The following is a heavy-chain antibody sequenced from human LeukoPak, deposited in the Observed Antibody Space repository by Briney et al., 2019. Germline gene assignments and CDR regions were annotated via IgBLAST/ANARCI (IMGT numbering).Heavy chain of an antibody. CDR1: GFTFITYA. J-gene: IGHJ4*02. CDR3: AKVSRFAVVPAAMLDY. Sequence: GGSLRLSCEASGFTFITYAMSWVRQAPGKGLQWVSGISGTDSGTYYTDSVKGLFTISRDNSKNTLYLQMNSLRAEDTAVYYCAKVSRFAVVPAAMLDYWGQGIQVTVSS. CDR2: ISGTDSGT. V-gene: IGHV3-23*01. D-gene: IGHD2-2*01.